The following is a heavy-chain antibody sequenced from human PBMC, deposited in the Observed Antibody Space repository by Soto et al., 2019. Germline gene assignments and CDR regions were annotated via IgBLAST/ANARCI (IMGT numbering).Heavy chain of an antibody. V-gene: IGHV3-33*01. CDR2: IWYDGSNK. D-gene: IGHD1-26*01. CDR1: GFTFSSYG. CDR3: ARDRGVGATYFDY. Sequence: QVQLVESGGGVVQPGRSLRLSCAASGFTFSSYGMHWVRQAPGKGLEWVAVIWYDGSNKYYADSVKGRFTISRDNSKNTLYLQMNSLRAEDTAVYYCARDRGVGATYFDYWVQGTLVTVSS. J-gene: IGHJ4*02.